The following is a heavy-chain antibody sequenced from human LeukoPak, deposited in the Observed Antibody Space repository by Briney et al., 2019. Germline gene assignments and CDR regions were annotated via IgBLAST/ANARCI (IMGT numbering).Heavy chain of an antibody. J-gene: IGHJ6*02. Sequence: GGSLRLSCAASEFTFSNYWMSWVRQAPGKGLDWEANIKQDGSEKQYVESVKGRFTISRDNAKNSLYLQMNSLRAEDTAVYYCARRGLRSQSGKPYYGSDVWGQGTTVTVSS. V-gene: IGHV3-7*01. CDR2: IKQDGSEK. CDR1: EFTFSNYW. D-gene: IGHD3-10*01. CDR3: ARRGLRSQSGKPYYGSDV.